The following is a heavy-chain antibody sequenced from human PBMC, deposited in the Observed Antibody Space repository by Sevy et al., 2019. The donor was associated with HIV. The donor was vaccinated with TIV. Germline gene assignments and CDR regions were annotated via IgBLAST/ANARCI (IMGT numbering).Heavy chain of an antibody. D-gene: IGHD1-26*01. J-gene: IGHJ5*02. CDR2: ISSSGSTI. V-gene: IGHV3-11*01. CDR1: GFTFSDYY. CDR3: ARDRFGRELNDGGFDP. Sequence: LGGSLRLSCAASGFTFSDYYMSWIRQAPGKGLEWVSYISSSGSTIYYADSVKGRFTISRDNVKNSLYLQMNSLRAEDTAVYYYARDRFGRELNDGGFDPWGQGTLVTVSS.